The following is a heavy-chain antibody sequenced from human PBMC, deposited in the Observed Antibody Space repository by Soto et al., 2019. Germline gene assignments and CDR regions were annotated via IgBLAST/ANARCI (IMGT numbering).Heavy chain of an antibody. CDR2: INSGGTT. CDR3: TRPVAFSRWFDP. CDR1: GDSISSGDYY. J-gene: IGHJ5*02. Sequence: SETLSLTCTVSGDSISSGDYYWGWVRQPPEKGLEWIGSINSGGTTYYNPSLKSRATVSVDTSRNQFSLKLNSVTAADTAVYFCTRPVAFSRWFDPWGQGTLVTVS. V-gene: IGHV4-39*01.